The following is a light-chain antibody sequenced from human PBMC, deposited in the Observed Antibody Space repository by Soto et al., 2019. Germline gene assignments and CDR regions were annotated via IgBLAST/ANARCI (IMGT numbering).Light chain of an antibody. J-gene: IGKJ1*01. CDR1: QSISSC. CDR3: HPYNSHSPT. Sequence: QMTQSPSTLSGSEGDGATLTCRASQSISSCLAWYQQKPGQAPNLLIYDASTMATGVPSRFSGSGSGTEFTLTISSLQPDDFARYYCHPYNSHSPTFGQGTKVEIK. V-gene: IGKV1-5*01. CDR2: DAS.